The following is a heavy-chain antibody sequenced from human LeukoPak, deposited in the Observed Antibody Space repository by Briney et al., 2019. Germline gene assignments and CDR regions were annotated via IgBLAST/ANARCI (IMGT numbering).Heavy chain of an antibody. D-gene: IGHD3-10*01. Sequence: GGSLRLSCAASGFTFSSYEMNWVRQAPGKGLEWVSYISSSGSTIYYADSVKGRSTISRDNAKNSLYLQMNSLRAEDTAVYYCATLWFGELLGADYWGQGTLVTVSS. J-gene: IGHJ4*02. V-gene: IGHV3-48*03. CDR1: GFTFSSYE. CDR2: ISSSGSTI. CDR3: ATLWFGELLGADY.